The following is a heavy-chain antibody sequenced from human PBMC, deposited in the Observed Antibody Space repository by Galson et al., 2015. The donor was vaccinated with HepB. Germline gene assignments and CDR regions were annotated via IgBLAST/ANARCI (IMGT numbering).Heavy chain of an antibody. J-gene: IGHJ4*02. Sequence: LRLSCAASGFTFSSCGMHWVRQAPGKGLEWVAVIWYDGSNKYYADSVKGRFTISRDNSKNTLYLQMNSLRAEDTAVYYCARDGDYGGNSGGFDYWGQGTLVTVSS. D-gene: IGHD4-23*01. CDR1: GFTFSSCG. CDR2: IWYDGSNK. V-gene: IGHV3-33*01. CDR3: ARDGDYGGNSGGFDY.